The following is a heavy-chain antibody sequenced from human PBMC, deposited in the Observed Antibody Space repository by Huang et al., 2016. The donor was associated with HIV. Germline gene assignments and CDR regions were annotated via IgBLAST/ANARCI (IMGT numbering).Heavy chain of an antibody. Sequence: QVQLVQSGAEVKKPGASVKVSCKASGYTFINHYLHWVRQAPGQGLEWFGIINPSGGSTTYAQKFQGRVTLTRDTSTTSVYRELSSLRSEDTAVYYCARGFGYTSSKNYFDYWGQGTLVIVSS. D-gene: IGHD6-13*01. J-gene: IGHJ4*02. CDR3: ARGFGYTSSKNYFDY. V-gene: IGHV1-46*03. CDR1: GYTFINHY. CDR2: INPSGGST.